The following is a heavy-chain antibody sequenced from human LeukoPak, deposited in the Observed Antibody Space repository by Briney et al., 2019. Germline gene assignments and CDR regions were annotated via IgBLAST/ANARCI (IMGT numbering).Heavy chain of an antibody. J-gene: IGHJ4*01. V-gene: IGHV4-34*01. CDR3: ARGSPAAVGSLDY. CDR2: INHSGTT. Sequence: SETLSLTCAVYGESFSGYHWTWIRQIPGRGLEWIGEINHSGTTNHNPFVKSRVTISVDTSKNQFSLKLNSVTAADTAVYYCARGSPAAVGSLDYWGHGILVIVSS. CDR1: GESFSGYH. D-gene: IGHD6-13*01.